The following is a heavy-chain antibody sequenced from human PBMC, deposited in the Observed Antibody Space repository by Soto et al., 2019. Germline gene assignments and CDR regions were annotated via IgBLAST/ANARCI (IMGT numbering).Heavy chain of an antibody. Sequence: SETLSLTCTVSGGSISGYFWSWIRQPPGKGLEWIAYIYSSEYTDYNPSLKSRVTISVDMSRDQFSLQLKSVTAADTAVYYCARDTLIGGLYWGQGTLVTVSS. V-gene: IGHV4-4*08. J-gene: IGHJ4*02. CDR3: ARDTLIGGLY. CDR1: GGSISGYF. CDR2: IYSSEYT. D-gene: IGHD3-22*01.